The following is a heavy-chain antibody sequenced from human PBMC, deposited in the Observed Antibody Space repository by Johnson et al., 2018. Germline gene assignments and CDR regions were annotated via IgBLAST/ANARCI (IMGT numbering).Heavy chain of an antibody. CDR2: IYPGESDT. D-gene: IGHD1/OR15-1a*01. CDR3: ARNNRNAFDI. J-gene: IGHJ3*02. Sequence: VQLVQSGAEVQKTGESLKISCKGSGYSFTSYWIGWVRQMPGKGLEWMGIIYPGESDTRYGPSFQGQVTISANKSISTAYLQWSSLKASDPAMYYGARNNRNAFDIWGQGTMVTVSS. V-gene: IGHV5-51*01. CDR1: GYSFTSYW.